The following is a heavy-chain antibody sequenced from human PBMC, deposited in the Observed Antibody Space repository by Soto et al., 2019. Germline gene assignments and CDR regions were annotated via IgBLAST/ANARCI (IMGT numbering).Heavy chain of an antibody. Sequence: SETLSLTCTVSGGSVSSGSYYWSWIRQPPGKGLEWIGYIYYSGSTNYNPSLKTRVTISVDTSKNQFSLKLSSVTAADTAVYYCARDKRQRVWGTSRTDWFDPWGQGTLFTVSS. CDR2: IYYSGST. CDR1: GGSVSSGSYY. V-gene: IGHV4-61*01. J-gene: IGHJ5*02. CDR3: ARDKRQRVWGTSRTDWFDP. D-gene: IGHD3-16*01.